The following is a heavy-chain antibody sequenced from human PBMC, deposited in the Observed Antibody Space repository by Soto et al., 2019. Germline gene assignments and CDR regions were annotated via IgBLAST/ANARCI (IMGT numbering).Heavy chain of an antibody. Sequence: SETLSLTCTVSGGSISSYYWSWIRQPPGKGLEWIGYIYYSGSTNYNPSLKSRVTISVDTSKNQFSLKLSSVTAADTAVYYCARDRSSSGYYLDYWGQGTLVTV. CDR1: GGSISSYY. CDR2: IYYSGST. D-gene: IGHD3-22*01. J-gene: IGHJ4*02. V-gene: IGHV4-59*01. CDR3: ARDRSSSGYYLDY.